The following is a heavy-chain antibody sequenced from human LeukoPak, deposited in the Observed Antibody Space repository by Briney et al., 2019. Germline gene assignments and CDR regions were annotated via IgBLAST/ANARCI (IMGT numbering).Heavy chain of an antibody. CDR2: IYPGDSDT. CDR1: GYSFTSYW. V-gene: IGHV5-51*01. CDR3: ARLAGYYGILTGYYPMYYFDY. J-gene: IGHJ4*02. D-gene: IGHD3-9*01. Sequence: GESLKISCKGSGYSFTSYWIGWVRQMLGKGLEWMGIIYPGDSDTRYSPSFQGQVTISADKSISTAYLQWSSLKASDTAVYYCARLAGYYGILTGYYPMYYFDYWGQGTLVTVSS.